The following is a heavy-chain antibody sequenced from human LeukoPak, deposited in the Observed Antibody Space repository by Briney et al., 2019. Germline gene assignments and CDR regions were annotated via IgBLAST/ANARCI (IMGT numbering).Heavy chain of an antibody. CDR1: GFTFSRNW. CDR3: ASRQGGVLFFDY. D-gene: IGHD3-16*01. Sequence: GGSLRLSCEASGFTFSRNWMSWVRQAPGKGLEWVANIKEDGSEKYYVDSVKGRFTISRDNAKNSLYLQMNSLRAEDTAVYYCASRQGGVLFFDYWGQGALVTVSS. J-gene: IGHJ4*02. CDR2: IKEDGSEK. V-gene: IGHV3-7*05.